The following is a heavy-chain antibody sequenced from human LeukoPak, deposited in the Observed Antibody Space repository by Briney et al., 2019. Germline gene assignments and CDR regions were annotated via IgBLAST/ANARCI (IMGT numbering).Heavy chain of an antibody. Sequence: GGSLRLSCAASGFTFSNYEMHWVRQAPGKGLEWVSYISSSGSIIYHADSVKGRFTISRDNAKNSLYLQMNSLRAEDTAVYYCARVSGYYDSSGYYDYWGQGTLVTVSS. J-gene: IGHJ4*02. D-gene: IGHD3-22*01. CDR3: ARVSGYYDSSGYYDY. CDR2: ISSSGSII. CDR1: GFTFSNYE. V-gene: IGHV3-48*03.